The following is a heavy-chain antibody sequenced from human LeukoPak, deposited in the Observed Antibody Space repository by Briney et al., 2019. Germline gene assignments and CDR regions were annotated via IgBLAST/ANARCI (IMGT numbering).Heavy chain of an antibody. CDR3: ARVSGAGYALAD. J-gene: IGHJ4*02. V-gene: IGHV3-66*01. D-gene: IGHD5-12*01. CDR2: IFSSGYT. CDR1: GITVSRSY. Sequence: PGRSLRLSCAASGITVSRSYMSWVRQAPGKGLEWVSIIFSSGYTYYADSVKGRFTISRDNSKDTLDLQMNSLRAEDTAVYYCARVSGAGYALADWGQGTLVTVSS.